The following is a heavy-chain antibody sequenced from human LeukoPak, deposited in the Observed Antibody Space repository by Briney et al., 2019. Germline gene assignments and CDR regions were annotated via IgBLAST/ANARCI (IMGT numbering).Heavy chain of an antibody. CDR3: ARDSRYYGSGSYLY. D-gene: IGHD3-10*01. CDR1: GGSFSGYY. J-gene: IGHJ4*02. V-gene: IGHV4-34*01. Sequence: PSETLSLTCAVYGGSFSGYYWSWIRQPPGKGLEWIGEINHSGSTNYNPSLKSRVTISVDTSKNQFSLKLSSVTAADTAVYYCARDSRYYGSGSYLYWGQGTLVTVSS. CDR2: INHSGST.